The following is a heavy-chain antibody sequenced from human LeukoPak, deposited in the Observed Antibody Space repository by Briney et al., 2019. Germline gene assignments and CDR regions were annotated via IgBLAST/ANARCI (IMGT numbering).Heavy chain of an antibody. V-gene: IGHV1-69*13. CDR1: GGTFSSYA. D-gene: IGHD6-13*01. Sequence: ASVKVSCKASGGTFSSYAISWVRQAPGQGLEWMGGMIPIFGTANYAQKFQGRVTITADESTSTAYMELSSLRSEDTGVCYCAREGVYSSSWNWFDPWGQGTLVTVSS. J-gene: IGHJ5*02. CDR2: MIPIFGTA. CDR3: AREGVYSSSWNWFDP.